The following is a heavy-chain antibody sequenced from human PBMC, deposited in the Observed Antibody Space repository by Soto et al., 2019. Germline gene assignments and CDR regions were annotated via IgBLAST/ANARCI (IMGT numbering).Heavy chain of an antibody. D-gene: IGHD6-19*01. CDR2: ISAYNGNT. Sequence: QVQLVQSGAEVKKPGASVKVSRKASGYTFTSYGISWVRQAPGQGLEWMGWISAYNGNTNYAQKLQGRVTMTTDTSTSTAYMELRSLRSDDTAVYYCALCPEVAGDYYYYGMDVWGQGTTVTVSS. CDR1: GYTFTSYG. J-gene: IGHJ6*02. V-gene: IGHV1-18*01. CDR3: ALCPEVAGDYYYYGMDV.